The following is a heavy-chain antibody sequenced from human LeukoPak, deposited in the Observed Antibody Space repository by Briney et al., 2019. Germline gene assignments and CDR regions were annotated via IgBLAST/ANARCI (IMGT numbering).Heavy chain of an antibody. J-gene: IGHJ4*02. CDR1: GGSISSYY. CDR2: IYYSGST. V-gene: IGHV4-59*08. D-gene: IGHD3-22*01. Sequence: SETLSLTCTVSGGSISSYYWSWIRQPPGKGLEWIGYIYYSGSTNYNPSLKSRVTISVDTSKNQFSLKLSSVTAADTAVYYCARHVKYYYDSSGPGHFDYWGQGTLVTVSS. CDR3: ARHVKYYYDSSGPGHFDY.